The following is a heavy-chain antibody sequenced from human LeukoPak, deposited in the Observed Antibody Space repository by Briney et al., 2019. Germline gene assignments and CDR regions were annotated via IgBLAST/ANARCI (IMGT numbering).Heavy chain of an antibody. J-gene: IGHJ4*02. CDR3: ARDPRGDGYNPDY. D-gene: IGHD5-24*01. CDR2: LNAANGNS. V-gene: IGHV1-3*01. Sequence: ASVKVSCKASGYTLTSFAMHWVRQAPGHRLEWMGRLNAANGNSQYSQKFQDRVTITSDASANTVYMELRSLRSEDTAVYYCARDPRGDGYNPDYWGQGTLVTVSS. CDR1: GYTLTSFA.